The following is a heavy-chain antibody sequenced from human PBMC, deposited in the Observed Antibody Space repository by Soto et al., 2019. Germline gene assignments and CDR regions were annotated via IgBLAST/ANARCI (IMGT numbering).Heavy chain of an antibody. V-gene: IGHV4-31*03. CDR2: IYYSGST. CDR1: GGSISSGGYY. J-gene: IGHJ6*02. Sequence: QVQLQESGPGLVKPSQTLSLTCTVSGGSISSGGYYWSWIRQYPGKGLEWIGYIYYSGSTYYNPSLTSRVTISVDTSKNQFSLKLSSVTAADTAVYYCARDECSVGNCYSNYYYGMDVWGQGTTVTVSS. D-gene: IGHD2-15*01. CDR3: ARDECSVGNCYSNYYYGMDV.